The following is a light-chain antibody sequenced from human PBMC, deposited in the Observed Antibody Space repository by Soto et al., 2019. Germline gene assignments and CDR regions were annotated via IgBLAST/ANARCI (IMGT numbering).Light chain of an antibody. Sequence: DIVMTQSPLSLPVTPGEPASISCRSSQSLLHSNGYNYLDWYLQKPGQSPQLLIYLGSNRASGVPDRFGVSGSGTDFTLKISRVEAEDVGVYYCMQALQTPMYTFGQGTKLEIK. J-gene: IGKJ2*01. CDR3: MQALQTPMYT. V-gene: IGKV2-28*01. CDR2: LGS. CDR1: QSLLHSNGYNY.